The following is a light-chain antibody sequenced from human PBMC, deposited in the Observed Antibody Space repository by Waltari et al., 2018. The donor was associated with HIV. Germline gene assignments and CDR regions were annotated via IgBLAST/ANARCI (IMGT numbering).Light chain of an antibody. J-gene: IGLJ3*02. V-gene: IGLV2-14*01. CDR1: NSDIGSYDL. CDR2: EVS. Sequence: QSALTQPASVSGSRGQSITISCTGTNSDIGSYDLVSWYQQHPGDAPKLIIYEVSYRPSGVSDRVSGSKSINAASLTISGLQADDEADYYCCSYTSAATWVFGGGTKVTVL. CDR3: CSYTSAATWV.